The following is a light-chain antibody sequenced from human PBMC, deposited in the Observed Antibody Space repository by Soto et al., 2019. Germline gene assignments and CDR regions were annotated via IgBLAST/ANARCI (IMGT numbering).Light chain of an antibody. CDR2: DAS. V-gene: IGKV3-11*01. J-gene: IGKJ4*01. CDR3: QQRSNWRLT. CDR1: QSVGSY. Sequence: EIVLTQSPATLSLSPEERATLSCRASQSVGSYLAWYQQKPGQAPRLLIYDASNRATGIPARFSGSGSGTDFTLTISSLEPEDFAVYYCQQRSNWRLTFGGGTKVEIK.